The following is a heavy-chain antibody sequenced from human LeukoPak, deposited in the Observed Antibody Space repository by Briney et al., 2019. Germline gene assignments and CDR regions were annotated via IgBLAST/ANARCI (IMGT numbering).Heavy chain of an antibody. Sequence: GGSLRLSCAASGFTFTYYGFHWVRQAPGKGLEWGAFIRFEGNEKYYADSVKGRFNISRDNSKNTLYLQMNSLRAEDTAVYYCAKPEGGSGSYYNPVDYWGQGTLVTVSS. CDR3: AKPEGGSGSYYNPVDY. CDR2: IRFEGNEK. D-gene: IGHD3-10*01. V-gene: IGHV3-30*02. J-gene: IGHJ4*02. CDR1: GFTFTYYG.